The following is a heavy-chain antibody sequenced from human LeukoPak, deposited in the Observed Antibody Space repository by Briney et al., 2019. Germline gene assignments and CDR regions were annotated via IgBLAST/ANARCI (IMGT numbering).Heavy chain of an antibody. Sequence: SETLSLTCTVSGGSISSYYWSWIRQPPGKGLEWIGYIHYSGSTNYNPSLKSRVTISVDTSKNQFSLKLSSVTAADTAVYYCARARYSSSWCDWGQGTLVTVSS. CDR3: ARARYSSSWCD. CDR1: GGSISSYY. J-gene: IGHJ4*02. V-gene: IGHV4-59*01. CDR2: IHYSGST. D-gene: IGHD6-13*01.